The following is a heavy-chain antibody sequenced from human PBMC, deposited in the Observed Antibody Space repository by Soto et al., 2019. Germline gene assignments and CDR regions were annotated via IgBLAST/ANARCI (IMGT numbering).Heavy chain of an antibody. CDR3: ASSRTTVTTVFDY. CDR1: GGSISSSSYY. J-gene: IGHJ4*02. D-gene: IGHD4-17*01. V-gene: IGHV4-39*01. Sequence: QLQLQESGPGLVKPSETLSLTCTVSGGSISSSSYYWGWIRQPPGKGLEWIGSIYYSGSTYYNPSLTSRVTISVDTSKNQFSLKLSSVTAADTAVYYCASSRTTVTTVFDYWGQGTLVTVSS. CDR2: IYYSGST.